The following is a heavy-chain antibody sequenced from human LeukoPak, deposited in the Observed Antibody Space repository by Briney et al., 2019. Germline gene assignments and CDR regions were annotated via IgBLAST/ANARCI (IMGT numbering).Heavy chain of an antibody. D-gene: IGHD6-6*01. J-gene: IGHJ6*04. CDR2: ISYDGSNK. Sequence: GGSLRLSCAASGFTFSSYAMHWVRQAPGKGLEWVAVISYDGSNKYHADSVKGRFTISRDNSKNTLYLQMNSLRAEDTAVYYCARGGSSFAPQDVWGKGTTVTVSS. V-gene: IGHV3-30-3*01. CDR3: ARGGSSFAPQDV. CDR1: GFTFSSYA.